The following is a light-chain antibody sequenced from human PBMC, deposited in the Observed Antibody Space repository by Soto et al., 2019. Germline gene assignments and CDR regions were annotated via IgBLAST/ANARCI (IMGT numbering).Light chain of an antibody. V-gene: IGKV3D-20*02. Sequence: EIVMTQSPATLSVSPGERATLSFRASQSVNSNYLAWYQQKPGQAPRLLIYGASSRATGIPDRFSGSGSGTDFTLTISSLEPEDFAIYYCQQRSNWPPITFGPGTKVDIK. CDR3: QQRSNWPPIT. CDR1: QSVNSNY. CDR2: GAS. J-gene: IGKJ3*01.